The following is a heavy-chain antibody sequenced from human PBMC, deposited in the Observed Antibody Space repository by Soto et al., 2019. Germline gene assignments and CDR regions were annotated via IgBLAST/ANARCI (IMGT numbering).Heavy chain of an antibody. V-gene: IGHV1-2*02. CDR2: IDPRNGGT. CDR1: GYIFSDYY. CDR3: ARVLHRNVIHA. J-gene: IGHJ4*02. Sequence: QVQLVQSGSDVKKPGASFTVSCKASGYIFSDYYIHWVRQAPGQGLEWMGWIDPRNGGTKYAQKFQDRLTMTTDTSTSTAFLELRRLRLDDTAVFFCARVLHRNVIHAWGQGTLVTVSS. D-gene: IGHD5-18*01.